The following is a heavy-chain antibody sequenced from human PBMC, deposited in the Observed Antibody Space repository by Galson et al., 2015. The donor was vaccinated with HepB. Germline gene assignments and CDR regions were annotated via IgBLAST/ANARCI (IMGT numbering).Heavy chain of an antibody. CDR2: ISGSGGST. D-gene: IGHD6-13*01. CDR1: GFTFSSYA. CDR3: AKAGSSSWPEGHHVHFYYYYYYMDV. J-gene: IGHJ6*03. Sequence: SLRLSCAASGFTFSSYAMSWVRQAPGKGLEWVSAISGSGGSTYYADSVKGRFTISRDNSKNTLYLQMNSLRAEDTAVYYCAKAGSSSWPEGHHVHFYYYYYYMDVWGKGTTVTVSS. V-gene: IGHV3-23*01.